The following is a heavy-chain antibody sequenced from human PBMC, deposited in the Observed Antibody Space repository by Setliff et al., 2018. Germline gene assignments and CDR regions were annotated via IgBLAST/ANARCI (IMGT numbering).Heavy chain of an antibody. V-gene: IGHV4-39*02. CDR1: GGSISSSSYY. D-gene: IGHD3-3*02. CDR2: IYYSGST. Sequence: LPETLSLTCTVSGGSISSSSYYWGWIRQPPGKGLEWIGSIYYSGSTYYNPSLKSRVTISVDTSKNQFYLNLNSVTAADTALYYCAKESLAINTRWFDPWGQGILVTVSS. CDR3: AKESLAINTRWFDP. J-gene: IGHJ5*02.